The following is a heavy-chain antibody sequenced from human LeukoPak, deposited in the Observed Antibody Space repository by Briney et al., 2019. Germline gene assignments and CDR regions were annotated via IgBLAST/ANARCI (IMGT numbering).Heavy chain of an antibody. D-gene: IGHD2-2*01. V-gene: IGHV4-39*07. J-gene: IGHJ5*02. CDR1: GDSISSNTYY. Sequence: SETLSLTCTVSGDSISSNTYYWGWIRQPPGKGLEWIGNVYYSGSTYYNPSLKSRVTISVDTSKNQFSLKLSSVTAADTAVYYCARAGYCSSTSCWMARHWDNWFDPWGQGTLVTVSS. CDR2: VYYSGST. CDR3: ARAGYCSSTSCWMARHWDNWFDP.